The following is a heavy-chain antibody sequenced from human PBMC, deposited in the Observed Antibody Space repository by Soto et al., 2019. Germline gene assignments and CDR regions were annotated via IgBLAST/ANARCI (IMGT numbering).Heavy chain of an antibody. J-gene: IGHJ5*02. V-gene: IGHV4-4*02. D-gene: IGHD2-2*01. CDR3: ARVPMIVVIPPAPSGWFDP. CDR2: THQRGST. Sequence: SETLSLPSTVSADSISNTNSCSWFRPPPGKGLECISETHQRGSTNDSPSLKGRVTISVDNSKNQFSLKLRSVTAADTAVYYCARVPMIVVIPPAPSGWFDPWGQGTLVTDS. CDR1: ADSISNTNS.